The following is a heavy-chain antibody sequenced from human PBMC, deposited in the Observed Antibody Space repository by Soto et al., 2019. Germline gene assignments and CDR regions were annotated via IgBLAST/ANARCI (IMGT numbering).Heavy chain of an antibody. J-gene: IGHJ3*01. Sequence: QVQLVESGGGVVQSGRSLTLSCAGSGFIFSSYAMHWVRQAPGKGLEWVAVISAGGSEQYADSVKGRFIISRDNSKSTVYLRMNGLRTEDTAVYYCTKDPQVPAAVSNGFDFWGQGTMVTVSS. CDR1: GFIFSSYA. CDR2: ISAGGSEQ. V-gene: IGHV3-30*18. D-gene: IGHD2-2*01. CDR3: TKDPQVPAAVSNGFDF.